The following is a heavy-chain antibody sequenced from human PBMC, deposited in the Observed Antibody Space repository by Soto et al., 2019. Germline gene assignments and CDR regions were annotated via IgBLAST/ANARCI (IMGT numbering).Heavy chain of an antibody. CDR3: ATAYVYDFENSNYYRDAFDI. Sequence: PGESLKISCKASGYSFSFYWIGWVRQMPGKGLEWMAIMYPYDSDIRYSPSFEAHVTISADKSTSTAFLQWSSLKASDTAMYYCATAYVYDFENSNYYRDAFDIWGQGTLVTVSS. V-gene: IGHV5-51*01. CDR2: MYPYDSDI. D-gene: IGHD3-22*01. J-gene: IGHJ3*02. CDR1: GYSFSFYW.